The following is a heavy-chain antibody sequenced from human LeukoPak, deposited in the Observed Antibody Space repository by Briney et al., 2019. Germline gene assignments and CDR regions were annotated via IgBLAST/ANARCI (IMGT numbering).Heavy chain of an antibody. CDR3: ARTKGYCSGGSCYSKIYYYYYMDV. CDR2: IYYSGST. D-gene: IGHD2-15*01. Sequence: SETLSLTCTVSGGSITGYYWSWIRQPPGKGLEWIGYIYYSGSTYYNPSLKSRVTISVDTSKNQFSLKLSSVTAADTAVYYCARTKGYCSGGSCYSKIYYYYYMDVWGKGTTVTVSS. CDR1: GGSITGYY. J-gene: IGHJ6*03. V-gene: IGHV4-59*12.